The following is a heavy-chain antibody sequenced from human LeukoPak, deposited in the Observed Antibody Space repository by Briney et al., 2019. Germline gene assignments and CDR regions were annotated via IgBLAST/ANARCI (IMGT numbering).Heavy chain of an antibody. Sequence: DPGRSLRLSCAASGFTFSSYGMNWVRQAPGKGLEWVSYISSSSANKEYSDSVKGRFSISRDNAKSSLYLQINNLRAEDTAVYYCARVFGAIMYAYMDVWGKGTSVTVSS. J-gene: IGHJ6*03. V-gene: IGHV3-48*04. D-gene: IGHD3-3*01. CDR2: ISSSSANK. CDR3: ARVFGAIMYAYMDV. CDR1: GFTFSSYG.